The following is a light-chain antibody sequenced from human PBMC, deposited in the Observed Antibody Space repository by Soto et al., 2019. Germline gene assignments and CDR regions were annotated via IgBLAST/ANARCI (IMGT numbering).Light chain of an antibody. CDR3: HQYGNAPHT. V-gene: IGKV3-20*01. CDR1: QIVSSKF. J-gene: IGKJ1*01. Sequence: VLTQSPCTLSLSPGERATLSCRASQIVSSKFLAWYQQKPGQAPRLLIYVASIRATGTPDRFSGSGSGTDFTLTISRLEPEDFALYYCHQYGNAPHTFGPGTKVDI. CDR2: VAS.